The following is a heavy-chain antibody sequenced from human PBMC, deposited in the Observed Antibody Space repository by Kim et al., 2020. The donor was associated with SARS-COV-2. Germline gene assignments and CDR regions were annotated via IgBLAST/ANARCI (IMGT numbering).Heavy chain of an antibody. CDR3: ARDLMGSMVRGVIIGYYYGMDV. CDR1: GYTFTSYG. Sequence: ASVKVSCKASGYTFTSYGISWVRQAPGQGLEWMGWISAYNGNTNYAQKLQGRVTMTTDTSTSTAYMELRSLRSDDTAVYYCARDLMGSMVRGVIIGYYYGMDVWGQGTTVTVSS. V-gene: IGHV1-18*01. J-gene: IGHJ6*02. D-gene: IGHD3-10*01. CDR2: ISAYNGNT.